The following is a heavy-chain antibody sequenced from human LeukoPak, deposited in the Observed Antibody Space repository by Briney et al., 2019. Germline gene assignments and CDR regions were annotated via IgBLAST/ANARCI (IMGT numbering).Heavy chain of an antibody. CDR1: GFTFSSYS. Sequence: NPGGSLRLSCAASGFTFSSYSMNWVRQAPGKGLDWVSSISSSSSYIYYADSVKGRFTISRDNAKNSLYLQMNSLRAEDTAVYYCARGVRRLPFDYWGQGTLVTVSS. CDR2: ISSSSSYI. J-gene: IGHJ4*02. V-gene: IGHV3-21*01. D-gene: IGHD6-25*01. CDR3: ARGVRRLPFDY.